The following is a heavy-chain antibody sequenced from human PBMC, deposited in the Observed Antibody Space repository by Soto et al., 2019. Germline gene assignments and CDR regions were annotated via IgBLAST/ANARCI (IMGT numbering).Heavy chain of an antibody. Sequence: SETLSLTCTVSGVSFLSSSYYCGWIRQPPRKGLEWIGIIYYSGSTYYNPSLKSQVTISVDTPKNQFSLKLSSVTAADTAVYYCARRGGVATNAFDIWGQGTMVT. D-gene: IGHD5-12*01. V-gene: IGHV4-39*01. J-gene: IGHJ3*02. CDR2: IYYSGST. CDR3: ARRGGVATNAFDI. CDR1: GVSFLSSSYY.